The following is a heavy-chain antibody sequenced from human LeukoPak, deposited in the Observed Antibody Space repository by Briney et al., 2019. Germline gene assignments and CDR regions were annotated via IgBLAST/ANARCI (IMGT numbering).Heavy chain of an antibody. CDR3: ARGVGVDKFDY. CDR1: GYSISSGFY. CDR2: VYHSGST. J-gene: IGHJ4*02. D-gene: IGHD1-26*01. Sequence: PSETLSLTCTVSGYSISSGFYWGWIRQPPGKGLEWIGNVYHSGSTYYNPSLKSRVTISIDTSKNQFSLKLSSVTAADTAVYYCARGVGVDKFDYWGQGTLVTVSS. V-gene: IGHV4-38-2*02.